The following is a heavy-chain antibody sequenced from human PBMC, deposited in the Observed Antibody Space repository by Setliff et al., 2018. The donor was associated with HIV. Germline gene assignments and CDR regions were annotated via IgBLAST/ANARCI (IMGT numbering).Heavy chain of an antibody. CDR2: INGDGSST. CDR1: GFTFSGSA. CDR3: AKHFLLWSNAFHI. D-gene: IGHD2-21*01. Sequence: PGGSLRLSCSASGFTFSGSAIHWVRQAPGKGLVWVSRINGDGSSTNYADSVKGRFTISRDNAKNTLYLQMNSLRAEDTAVYYCAKHFLLWSNAFHIWGQGTMVTVSS. V-gene: IGHV3-74*01. J-gene: IGHJ3*02.